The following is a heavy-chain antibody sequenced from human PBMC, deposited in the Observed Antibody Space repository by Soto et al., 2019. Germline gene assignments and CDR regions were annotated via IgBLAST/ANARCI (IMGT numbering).Heavy chain of an antibody. CDR1: GGSFSGYY. J-gene: IGHJ5*02. V-gene: IGHV4-34*01. CDR3: ARGRGSRYYVWFDH. Sequence: PSETLSLTCAVYGGSFSGYYWSWIRQPPGKGLEWIGEINHSGSTNYNPSLKSRVTISVDTSKNQFSLKLSSVTAADTAVYYCARGRGSRYYVWFDHWGQGTLVT. CDR2: INHSGST. D-gene: IGHD2-15*01.